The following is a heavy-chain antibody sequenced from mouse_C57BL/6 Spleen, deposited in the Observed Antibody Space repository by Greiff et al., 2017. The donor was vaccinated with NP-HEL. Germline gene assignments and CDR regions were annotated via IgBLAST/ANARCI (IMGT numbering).Heavy chain of an antibody. D-gene: IGHD1-1*02. Sequence: VQLQQSGPELVKPGASVKISCKASGYTFTDYYMNWVKQSHGKSLEWIGDINPNNGGTSYNQKFKGKATLTVDKSSSTAYMELRSLTSEDSAVYYCARGRKYMGSYAMDYWGQGTSVTVSS. CDR1: GYTFTDYY. J-gene: IGHJ4*01. CDR2: INPNNGGT. V-gene: IGHV1-26*01. CDR3: ARGRKYMGSYAMDY.